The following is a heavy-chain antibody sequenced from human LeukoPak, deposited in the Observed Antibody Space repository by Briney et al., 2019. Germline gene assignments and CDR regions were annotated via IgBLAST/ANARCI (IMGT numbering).Heavy chain of an antibody. CDR1: GFTFSRYS. J-gene: IGHJ3*02. Sequence: GGSLRLSCAASGFTFSRYSMNWVRQAPGKGLEWVSSISISSNYIYYADSVKGRFTVSRDNAKNSLYLQVNSLRAEDTAVYYCARGSRFGVVGRDAFDIWGQGTVVTVSS. CDR3: ARGSRFGVVGRDAFDI. D-gene: IGHD3-3*01. CDR2: ISISSNYI. V-gene: IGHV3-21*01.